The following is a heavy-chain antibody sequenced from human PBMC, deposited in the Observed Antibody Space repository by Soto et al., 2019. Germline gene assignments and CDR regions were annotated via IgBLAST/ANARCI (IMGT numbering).Heavy chain of an antibody. V-gene: IGHV3-33*01. CDR1: GFTFSSYG. CDR2: IWYDGSNK. J-gene: IGHJ4*02. D-gene: IGHD5-12*01. CDR3: ARDRSLGYSGPNYYFDY. Sequence: QVQLVESGGGVVQPGRSLRLSCAASGFTFSSYGMHWVRQAPGKGLEWVAVIWYDGSNKYYADSVKGRFTISRDNSKNXXYLQMNSLRAEDTAVYYCARDRSLGYSGPNYYFDYWGQGTLVTVSS.